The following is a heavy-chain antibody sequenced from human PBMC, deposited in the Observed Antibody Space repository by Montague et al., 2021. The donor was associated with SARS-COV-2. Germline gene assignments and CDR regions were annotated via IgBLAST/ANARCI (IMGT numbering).Heavy chain of an antibody. Sequence: SETLSLTCTVSGGSISSSNYFWGWIRQPPGKGLEWIGSIYFGGGTYYNSSLKRRATISVDTSKNQHSLKLTVVTAADTAVYWCARDVEKGFSGYETEWGFDYWGQGTLVSVSS. D-gene: IGHD5-12*01. J-gene: IGHJ4*02. CDR3: ARDVEKGFSGYETEWGFDY. CDR1: GGSISSSNYF. V-gene: IGHV4-39*07. CDR2: IYFGGGT.